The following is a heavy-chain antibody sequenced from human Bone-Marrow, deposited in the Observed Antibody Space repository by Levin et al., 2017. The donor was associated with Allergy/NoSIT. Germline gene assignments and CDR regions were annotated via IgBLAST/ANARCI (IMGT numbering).Heavy chain of an antibody. CDR3: ARANYDTSGPRLDYDS. J-gene: IGHJ4*02. V-gene: IGHV1-18*01. CDR2: SSAYNGRT. Sequence: GESLKISCKASGYTFSSYVISWVRQVPGQGLEWMGWSSAYNGRTKYVQNFEDRVNMTTDRSTSTAYMELRNMGSGDTAVYYCARANYDTSGPRLDYDSWGQGTLVTVSS. D-gene: IGHD3-22*01. CDR1: GYTFSSYV.